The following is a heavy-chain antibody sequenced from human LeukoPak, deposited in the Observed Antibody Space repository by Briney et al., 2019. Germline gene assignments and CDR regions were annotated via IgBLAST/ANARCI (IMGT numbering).Heavy chain of an antibody. J-gene: IGHJ4*02. D-gene: IGHD6-25*01. CDR1: GFTFSSYA. CDR2: ISGSGGSI. Sequence: GGSLRLSCAASGFTFSSYAMSWVRQAPGKGLRGVSAISGSGGSIYYAESVKGRFTISRDNSKNTLYLQMNSLRAEDTAVYYCAKDRGKSAPSRLDYWGQGTLVTVSS. V-gene: IGHV3-23*01. CDR3: AKDRGKSAPSRLDY.